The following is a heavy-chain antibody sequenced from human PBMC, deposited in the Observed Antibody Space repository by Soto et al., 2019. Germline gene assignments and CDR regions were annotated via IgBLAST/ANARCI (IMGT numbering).Heavy chain of an antibody. J-gene: IGHJ4*02. CDR3: AREGEYCSGGSCYLFDY. CDR1: GFTFSSYS. V-gene: IGHV3-21*01. D-gene: IGHD2-15*01. CDR2: ISSSSSYI. Sequence: GGSLRLSCAASGFTFSSYSMNWVRQAPGKGLEWVSSISSSSSYIYYADSVKGRFTISRDNAKNSLYLQMNSLRAEDTAVYYCAREGEYCSGGSCYLFDYWGQGTLVTVSS.